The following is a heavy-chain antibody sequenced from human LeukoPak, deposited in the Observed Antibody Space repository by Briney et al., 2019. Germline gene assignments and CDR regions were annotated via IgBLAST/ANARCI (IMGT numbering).Heavy chain of an antibody. V-gene: IGHV4-34*01. CDR3: ARDSSRTYFDY. CDR2: INHSGST. CDR1: GFTFSDYF. D-gene: IGHD2-2*01. J-gene: IGHJ4*02. Sequence: PGGSLRLSCAASGFTFSDYFMSWIRQAPGKGLEWIGEINHSGSTNYNPSLKSRVTISVDTSKNQFSLKLSSVTAADTAVYYCARDSSRTYFDYWGQGSLVTASS.